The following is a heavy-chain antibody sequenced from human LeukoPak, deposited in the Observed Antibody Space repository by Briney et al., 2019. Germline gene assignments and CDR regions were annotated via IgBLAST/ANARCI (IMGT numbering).Heavy chain of an antibody. CDR2: IYHSGST. CDR3: ARASDYGDYEGFDY. D-gene: IGHD4-17*01. CDR1: GGSISSGGYS. J-gene: IGHJ4*02. Sequence: PSQTLSLTCAVSGGSISSGGYSGSWIRQPPGKGLEWMGYIYHSGSTYYNPSLKSRVTISVDRSKTQYSLKLSSVTAADTAVYYCARASDYGDYEGFDYWGQGTLVTVSS. V-gene: IGHV4-30-2*01.